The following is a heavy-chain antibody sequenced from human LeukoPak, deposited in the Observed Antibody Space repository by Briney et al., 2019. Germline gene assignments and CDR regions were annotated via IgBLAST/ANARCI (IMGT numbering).Heavy chain of an antibody. Sequence: ASGRFSCKGSGYTVTGYGVDWGRQGTGQGLKWMGWMNPNSGNTGYAQKFQGRVTMTRNTSISTAYMELSSLRSEDTAVYYCARGAREGYYFDYWGQGTLVTVSS. CDR2: MNPNSGNT. V-gene: IGHV1-8*01. D-gene: IGHD5-24*01. CDR1: GYTVTGYG. CDR3: ARGAREGYYFDY. J-gene: IGHJ4*02.